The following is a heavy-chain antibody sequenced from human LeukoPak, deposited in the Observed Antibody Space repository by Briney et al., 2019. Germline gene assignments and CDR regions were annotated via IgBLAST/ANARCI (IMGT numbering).Heavy chain of an antibody. CDR3: AGGTCSGGSCYSLGGIDY. CDR2: IYTSGST. Sequence: SETLSLTCTVSGGSIISGSYYWSWIRQPAGKGLEWIGRIYTSGSTNYNPSLKSRVTISVDTSKNQFSLKLSSVTAADTAVYYCAGGTCSGGSCYSLGGIDYWGQGTLVTVSS. J-gene: IGHJ4*02. V-gene: IGHV4-61*02. D-gene: IGHD2-15*01. CDR1: GGSIISGSYY.